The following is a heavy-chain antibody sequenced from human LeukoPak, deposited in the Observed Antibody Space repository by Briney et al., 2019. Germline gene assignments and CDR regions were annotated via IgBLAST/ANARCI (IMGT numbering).Heavy chain of an antibody. CDR1: GFTFSSYS. Sequence: GGSLRLSCAASGFTFSSYSMNWVRQAPGKGLEWVSSISSSSSYIYYADSVKGRFTISRDNAKNSLYLQMNSLRAEDTAVYYCAREGGDYGMDVWGQGTTVTVSS. J-gene: IGHJ6*02. CDR3: AREGGDYGMDV. D-gene: IGHD1-26*01. V-gene: IGHV3-21*01. CDR2: ISSSSSYI.